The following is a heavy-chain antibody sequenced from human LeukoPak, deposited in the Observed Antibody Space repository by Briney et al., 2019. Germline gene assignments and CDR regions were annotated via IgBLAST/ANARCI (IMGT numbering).Heavy chain of an antibody. V-gene: IGHV1-69*13. Sequence: WASVKVSCKASGGTFSSYAISWVRQAPGQGLEWMGGIIPIFGTANYAQKFQGRVTITADESTSTAYMELSSLRSEDTAVYYCARAEVSVGAIPHYYFDYWGQGTLVTVSS. CDR3: ARAEVSVGAIPHYYFDY. J-gene: IGHJ4*02. D-gene: IGHD1-26*01. CDR1: GGTFSSYA. CDR2: IIPIFGTA.